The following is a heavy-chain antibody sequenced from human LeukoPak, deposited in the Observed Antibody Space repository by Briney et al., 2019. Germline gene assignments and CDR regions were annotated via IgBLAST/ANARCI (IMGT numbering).Heavy chain of an antibody. D-gene: IGHD4-17*01. J-gene: IGHJ4*02. CDR2: IYYSGST. CDR1: GGSISSYY. V-gene: IGHV4-59*08. CDR3: ARHTKLNTVISYYFDY. Sequence: SETLSLTCTVSGGSISSYYWSWIRQPPGKGLEWIGYIYYSGSTNYNPSLKSRVTKSVDTSKNQFSLKLSSVTAADTAVYYCARHTKLNTVISYYFDYWGQGTLVTVSS.